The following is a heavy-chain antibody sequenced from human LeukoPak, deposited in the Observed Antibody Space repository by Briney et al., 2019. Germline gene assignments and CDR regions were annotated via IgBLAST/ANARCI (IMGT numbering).Heavy chain of an antibody. V-gene: IGHV3-11*03. Sequence: TGGSLRHSRVASGFTFSDYHMSWIRQAPGKGLEWVSYISSSSSYTNYADSVKGRFTISRDSAKNSLYLQMNSLRAEDTAVYYCARSTLYDILTEYYFDYWGQGTLVTVSS. J-gene: IGHJ4*02. D-gene: IGHD3-9*01. CDR3: ARSTLYDILTEYYFDY. CDR1: GFTFSDYH. CDR2: ISSSSSYT.